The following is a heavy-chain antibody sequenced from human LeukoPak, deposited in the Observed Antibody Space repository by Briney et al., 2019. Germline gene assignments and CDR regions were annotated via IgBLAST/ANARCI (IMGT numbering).Heavy chain of an antibody. D-gene: IGHD4-23*01. CDR3: ARVRNGGAFDY. V-gene: IGHV4-4*07. Sequence: SETLSLTCTVSGGSISSGYYWGWIRQPAGKGLEWIGRIYTSGSTNYNPSLKSRVTMSEETSKKQFSLKLSSVTAADTAVYYCARVRNGGAFDYWGQGTLVTVSS. CDR1: GGSISSGYY. J-gene: IGHJ4*02. CDR2: IYTSGST.